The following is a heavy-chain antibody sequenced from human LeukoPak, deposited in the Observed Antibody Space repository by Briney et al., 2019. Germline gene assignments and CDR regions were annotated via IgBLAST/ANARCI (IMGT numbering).Heavy chain of an antibody. V-gene: IGHV3-33*01. CDR1: GFTFSSSG. CDR2: IWSDGSKE. D-gene: IGHD2-15*01. CDR3: ARVFCTGGSCYGPFDY. Sequence: QPGRSLRLSCAASGFTFSSSGMHWVRQAPGKGLEWVAVIWSDGSKEYYADSVKGRFSISRDNSRNTVYVQMNSLRPEETAIYYCARVFCTGGSCYGPFDYWGQGTLVTVSS. J-gene: IGHJ4*02.